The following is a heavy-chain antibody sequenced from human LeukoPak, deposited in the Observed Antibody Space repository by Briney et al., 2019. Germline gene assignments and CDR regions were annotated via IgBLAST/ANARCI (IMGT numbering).Heavy chain of an antibody. J-gene: IGHJ3*02. D-gene: IGHD5-18*01. CDR3: ARPRAKYSYGYRADAFDI. Sequence: PGGSLRLSCAASGFTFSSYSMNWVRQAPGKGLEWVSYISSSSSTIYYADSVKGRFTISRDNAKNSLYLQMNSLRAEDTAVYCCARPRAKYSYGYRADAFDIWGQGTMVTVSS. CDR2: ISSSSSTI. CDR1: GFTFSSYS. V-gene: IGHV3-48*04.